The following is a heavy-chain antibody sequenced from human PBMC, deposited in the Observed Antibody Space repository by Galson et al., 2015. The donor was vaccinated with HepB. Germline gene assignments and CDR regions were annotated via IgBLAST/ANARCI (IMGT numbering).Heavy chain of an antibody. V-gene: IGHV7-4-1*02. CDR3: AGEYYFGTSGYYRPNLGFDP. J-gene: IGHJ5*02. D-gene: IGHD3-22*01. CDR1: GYTFSDYA. CDR2: INTNTGNP. Sequence: SVKVSCKAFGYTFSDYAMNWVRQAPGQGLEWMGWINTNTGNPTYAQGFTGRFVFSLDTSVSTAFLQISSLKPEDTAVYYCAGEYYFGTSGYYRPNLGFDPWGQGTLVTVSS.